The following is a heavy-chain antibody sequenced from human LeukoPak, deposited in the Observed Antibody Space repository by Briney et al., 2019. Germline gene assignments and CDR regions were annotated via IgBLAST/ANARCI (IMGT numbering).Heavy chain of an antibody. CDR3: ARLTGTSWEVLDF. CDR2: TYYSGSP. CDR1: GGSISSYF. V-gene: IGHV4-59*01. J-gene: IGHJ4*02. Sequence: SETLSLTCTVSGGSISSYFWSWVRQPPGKGLEWIGNTYYSGSPNYNASLKSRVTITADTSKRQVSLKLTSVTAADTAVYYCARLTGTSWEVLDFWGQGTRVTVSS. D-gene: IGHD1-20*01.